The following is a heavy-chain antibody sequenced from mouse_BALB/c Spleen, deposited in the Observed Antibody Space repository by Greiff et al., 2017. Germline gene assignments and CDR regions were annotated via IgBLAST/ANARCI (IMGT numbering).Heavy chain of an antibody. CDR3: ARLGTGTYYFDY. CDR2: ISYSGST. D-gene: IGHD2-14*01. Sequence: EVKLMESGPGLVKPSQSLSLTCTVTGYSITSDYAWNWIRQFPGNKLEWMGYISYSGSTSYNPSLKSRISITRDTSKNQFFLQLNSVTTEDTATYYCARLGTGTYYFDYWGQGTTLTVSS. CDR1: GYSITSDYA. V-gene: IGHV3-2*02. J-gene: IGHJ2*01.